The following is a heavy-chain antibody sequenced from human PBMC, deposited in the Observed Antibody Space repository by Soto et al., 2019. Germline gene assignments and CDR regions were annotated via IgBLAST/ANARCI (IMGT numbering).Heavy chain of an antibody. Sequence: GGSLRLSCAASGFTFSSYGMHWVRQAPGKGLEWVAVISYDGSNKYYADSVKGRFTISRDNSKNTLYLQMNSLRAEDTAVYYCARASGLGAFDIWGQGTMVTVSS. CDR1: GFTFSSYG. V-gene: IGHV3-30*03. J-gene: IGHJ3*02. CDR3: ARASGLGAFDI. CDR2: ISYDGSNK. D-gene: IGHD3-16*01.